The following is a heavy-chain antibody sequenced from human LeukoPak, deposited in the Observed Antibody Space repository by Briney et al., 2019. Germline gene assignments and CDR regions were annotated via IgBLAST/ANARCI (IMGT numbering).Heavy chain of an antibody. D-gene: IGHD1-7*01. Sequence: GGSLPHLRSASGFHLSDYYLSWIRPPPGKGLAWVSYISRCGSTIYYADSVKGRFTISRDNAKNSLYLQMNSLRAEDTAVYYCARSPQYTGTTRLKSYYFDYWGQGTLVTVSS. J-gene: IGHJ4*02. CDR2: ISRCGSTI. CDR1: GFHLSDYY. CDR3: ARSPQYTGTTRLKSYYFDY. V-gene: IGHV3-11*01.